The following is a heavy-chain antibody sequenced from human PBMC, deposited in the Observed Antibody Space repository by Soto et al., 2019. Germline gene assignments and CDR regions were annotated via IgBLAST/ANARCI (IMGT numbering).Heavy chain of an antibody. V-gene: IGHV3-74*01. J-gene: IGHJ4*02. CDR2: IDYDGTTT. D-gene: IGHD2-2*01. CDR1: GFSFDSYW. Sequence: QLVEAGGGLVQPGGSLRLSCTVSGFSFDSYWMHWVRQAPGKGPVWVSRIDYDGTTTNYADFVKGRFTITRDNAKNTRYLQMNALRSEDTAVYYWTRGPRASSGGTGAYWGQGTLFTVSS. CDR3: TRGPRASSGGTGAY.